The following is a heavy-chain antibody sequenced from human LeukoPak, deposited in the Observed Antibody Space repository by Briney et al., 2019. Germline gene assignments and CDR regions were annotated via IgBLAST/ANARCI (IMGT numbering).Heavy chain of an antibody. CDR1: GLTFSSYS. CDR3: ARDAYCSTTICKEYFDL. V-gene: IGHV3-21*01. CDR2: ISSRSSYI. J-gene: IGHJ2*01. Sequence: GGSLRLSCAASGLTFSSYSMNWVRQAPGKGLERVSSISSRSSYIYYADSVKGRFTISRDNAKNSLYLQMNSLRAEDTAVYYCARDAYCSTTICKEYFDLWGRGTLVTVSS. D-gene: IGHD2-2*01.